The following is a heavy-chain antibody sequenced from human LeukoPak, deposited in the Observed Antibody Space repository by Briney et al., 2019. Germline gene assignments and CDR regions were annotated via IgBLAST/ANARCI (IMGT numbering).Heavy chain of an antibody. Sequence: ASVKVSCKASGYTFTSYGISWVRQAPGQGLEWMGWISAYNGNTNYAQKLQGRVTMTTDTSTSTAYMELRSLRSDDTAVYYCAGDQEGSLWFGESRGWFDPWGQGTLVTVSS. J-gene: IGHJ5*02. CDR1: GYTFTSYG. CDR2: ISAYNGNT. CDR3: AGDQEGSLWFGESRGWFDP. V-gene: IGHV1-18*01. D-gene: IGHD3-10*01.